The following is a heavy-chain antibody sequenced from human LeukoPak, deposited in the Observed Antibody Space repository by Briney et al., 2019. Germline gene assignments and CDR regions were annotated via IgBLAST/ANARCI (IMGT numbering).Heavy chain of an antibody. Sequence: GASVKVSCKASGYTFTSYDINWVRQATGQGLEWMGWINPNSGNTGSAQKFQGRVTINRNTSISTAYMELSSLTSEDTAVYYCARGLSYGSGSYYFDYWGQGTLVTVSS. CDR2: INPNSGNT. V-gene: IGHV1-8*01. CDR3: ARGLSYGSGSYYFDY. J-gene: IGHJ4*02. D-gene: IGHD3-10*01. CDR1: GYTFTSYD.